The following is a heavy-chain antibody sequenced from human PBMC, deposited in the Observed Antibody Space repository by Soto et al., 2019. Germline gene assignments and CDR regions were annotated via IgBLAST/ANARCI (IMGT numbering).Heavy chain of an antibody. D-gene: IGHD2-2*02. CDR1: GFTFSSYA. Sequence: EVQLLESGGGLVQPGGSLRLSCAASGFTFSSYAMSWVRQAPGKGLEWVSAISGSGGSTYYADSVKGRFTISRDNSRSTLYLPMNSLRAEDTAVYYCARGSHTSHCYTFDYCGQGTLVTVSS. J-gene: IGHJ4*02. CDR3: ARGSHTSHCYTFDY. CDR2: ISGSGGST. V-gene: IGHV3-23*01.